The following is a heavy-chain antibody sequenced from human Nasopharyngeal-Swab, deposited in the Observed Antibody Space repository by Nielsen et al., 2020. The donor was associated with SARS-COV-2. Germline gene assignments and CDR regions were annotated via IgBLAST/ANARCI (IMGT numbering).Heavy chain of an antibody. CDR3: AKEGAVAGLYYFDY. Sequence: GGSLRLSCVASGFTFSSYAMNWVRQAPGKGLEWVSAISRTYSTYYADSVRGRFTVSRDNSKNTLYLQMSSLRAEDTAVYYCAKEGAVAGLYYFDYWGQGTLVTVSS. CDR2: ISRTYST. CDR1: GFTFSSYA. V-gene: IGHV3-23*01. D-gene: IGHD6-19*01. J-gene: IGHJ4*02.